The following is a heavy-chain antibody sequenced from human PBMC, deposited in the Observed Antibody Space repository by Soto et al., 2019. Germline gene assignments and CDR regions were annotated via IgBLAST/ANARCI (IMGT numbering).Heavy chain of an antibody. Sequence: ASVKVSCKASGYTFTSYDINWVRQATGQGLEWMGWMNPNSGNTGYAQKFQGRVTMTRNTSISTAYMELSSLRSEDTAVYYCARAAAGPFNYYYYMDVWGKGTTVTVSS. D-gene: IGHD6-13*01. V-gene: IGHV1-8*01. J-gene: IGHJ6*03. CDR3: ARAAAGPFNYYYYMDV. CDR2: MNPNSGNT. CDR1: GYTFTSYD.